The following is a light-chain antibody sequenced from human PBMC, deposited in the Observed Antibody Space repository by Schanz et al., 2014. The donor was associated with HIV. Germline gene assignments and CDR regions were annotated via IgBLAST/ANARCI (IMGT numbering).Light chain of an antibody. V-gene: IGLV2-14*03. CDR2: DVI. CDR3: GSFATATTWV. J-gene: IGLJ3*02. Sequence: QSALTQPPSASGSPGQSVTISCTGTSSDVGDYNYVSWYQQHPDKAPKLLIFDVINRPLGISNRFSGSQSGNTASLTISGLKAGDEADYYCGSFATATTWVFGGGTKLTVL. CDR1: SSDVGDYNY.